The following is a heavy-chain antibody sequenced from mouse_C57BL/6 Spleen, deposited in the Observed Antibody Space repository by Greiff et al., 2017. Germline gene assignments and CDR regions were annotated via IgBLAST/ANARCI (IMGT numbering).Heavy chain of an antibody. D-gene: IGHD2-5*01. V-gene: IGHV5-16*01. CDR1: GFTFSDYY. CDR2: INYDGSST. J-gene: IGHJ1*03. Sequence: EVKLMESEGGLVQPGSSMKLSCTASGFTFSDYYMAWVRQVPEKGLEWVANINYDGSSTYYLDSLKSRFIISSDNAKNILYLQMSSLKSEDTATYYCARVGYSNSYFDVWGTGTTVTVAS. CDR3: ARVGYSNSYFDV.